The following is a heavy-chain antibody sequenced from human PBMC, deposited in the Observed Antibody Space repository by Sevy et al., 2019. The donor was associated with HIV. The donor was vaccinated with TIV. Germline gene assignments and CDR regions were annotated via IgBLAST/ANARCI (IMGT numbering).Heavy chain of an antibody. V-gene: IGHV3-30*18. J-gene: IGHJ4*02. D-gene: IGHD3-10*01. CDR3: AKDYSAGITFVRGAYRARGDYFDY. Sequence: GGSLRLSCVTSGFTFRTSGMHWVRQSPGKGLEWVAIISYDEAHKNYADSVRGRFSISKDNSKNTLNLQMSSLKTEDTAVYYWAKDYSAGITFVRGAYRARGDYFDYWGQGTQVTVSS. CDR1: GFTFRTSG. CDR2: ISYDEAHK.